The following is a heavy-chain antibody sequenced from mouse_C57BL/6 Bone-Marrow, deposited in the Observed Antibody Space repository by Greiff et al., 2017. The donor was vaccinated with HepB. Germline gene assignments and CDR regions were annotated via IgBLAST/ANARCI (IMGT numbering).Heavy chain of an antibody. CDR1: GFNIKDDY. D-gene: IGHD1-1*01. CDR3: TTIGGLYYGSSPFAY. J-gene: IGHJ3*01. CDR2: IDPENGDT. V-gene: IGHV14-4*01. Sequence: VQLQQSGAELVRPGASVKLSCTASGFNIKDDYMHWVKQRPEQGLEWIGWIDPENGDTEYASKFQGKATITADTSSNTAYLQLSSLTSEDTAVYYCTTIGGLYYGSSPFAYWGQGTLVTVSA.